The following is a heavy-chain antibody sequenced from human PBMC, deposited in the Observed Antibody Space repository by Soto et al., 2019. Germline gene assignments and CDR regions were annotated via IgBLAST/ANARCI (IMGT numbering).Heavy chain of an antibody. Sequence: GGSLRLSCAASGFTFSNAWMSWVRQAPGKGLEWVGRIKSKTDGGTTDYAAPVKGRFTISRDDSKNTLYLQMNSLRAEDTAVYYCAKDRSGSSRDFAYWGQGTLVTVPS. CDR1: GFTFSNAW. D-gene: IGHD3-10*01. CDR3: AKDRSGSSRDFAY. CDR2: IKSKTDGGTT. V-gene: IGHV3-15*01. J-gene: IGHJ4*02.